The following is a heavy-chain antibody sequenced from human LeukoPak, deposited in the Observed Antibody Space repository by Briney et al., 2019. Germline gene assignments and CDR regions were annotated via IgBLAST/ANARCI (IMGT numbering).Heavy chain of an antibody. CDR1: GFTFSSYS. D-gene: IGHD5-12*01. Sequence: GGSLRLSCAASGFTFSSYSMNWVRQAPGKGLEWVSFISSSSSTIYYADSVKGRFTISRDNAKNSLYLQMNSLRAEDTAVYYCARDVGVATEYYFDYWGQGTLVTVSS. CDR2: ISSSSSTI. CDR3: ARDVGVATEYYFDY. J-gene: IGHJ4*02. V-gene: IGHV3-48*04.